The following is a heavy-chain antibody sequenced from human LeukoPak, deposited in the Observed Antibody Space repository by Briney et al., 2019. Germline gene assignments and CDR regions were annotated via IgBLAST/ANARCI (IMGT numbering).Heavy chain of an antibody. CDR3: ARDLSSSGLDY. CDR1: GFTFSSYA. V-gene: IGHV3-30-3*01. D-gene: IGHD6-19*01. CDR2: ISYDGSNK. J-gene: IGHJ4*02. Sequence: GRSLRLSCAAPGFTFSSYAMHWVRQAPGKGLEWVAVISYDGSNKYYADSVKGRFTISRDNSKNTLYLQMNSLRAEDTAVYYCARDLSSSGLDYWGQGTLVTVSS.